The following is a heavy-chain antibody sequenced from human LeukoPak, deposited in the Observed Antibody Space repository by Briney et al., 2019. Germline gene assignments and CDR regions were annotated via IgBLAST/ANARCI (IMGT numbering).Heavy chain of an antibody. D-gene: IGHD2-2*01. Sequence: GGSLRLSCAASGFTFSNYGMHWVRQAPGKGLEWVAVIWYDGSNKYYADSVKGRFTISRDNSKNTLYLQMNSLRAEDTAVYYCAKSAVPGRYYFDYWGQGILVTVSS. J-gene: IGHJ4*02. CDR1: GFTFSNYG. CDR2: IWYDGSNK. V-gene: IGHV3-33*06. CDR3: AKSAVPGRYYFDY.